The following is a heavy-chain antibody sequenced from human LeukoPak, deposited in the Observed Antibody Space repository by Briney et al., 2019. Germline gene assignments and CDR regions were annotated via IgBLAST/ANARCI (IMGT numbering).Heavy chain of an antibody. CDR2: IYTSGNT. Sequence: SETLSLTCTVSGGSISSYYWSWIRQPAGKGLEWIGHIYTSGNTNYNPSLKSRVTMSVDTSKNQFSLRLSSVTAADTAVYYCARHDNRGYYSLQSWGQGALVTVSS. J-gene: IGHJ5*02. D-gene: IGHD3-22*01. V-gene: IGHV4-4*07. CDR3: ARHDNRGYYSLQS. CDR1: GGSISSYY.